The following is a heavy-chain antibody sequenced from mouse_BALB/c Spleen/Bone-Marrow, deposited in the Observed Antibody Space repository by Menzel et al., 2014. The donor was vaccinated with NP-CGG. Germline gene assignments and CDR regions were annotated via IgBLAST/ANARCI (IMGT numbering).Heavy chain of an antibody. V-gene: IGHV1-87*01. CDR3: ARNYYYASSWSAMDY. D-gene: IGHD1-1*01. CDR1: GYTFTSYW. J-gene: IGHJ4*01. Sequence: VQLQQSGAGLARPGASVKLSCKASGYTFTSYWMQWVKQRPGQGLEWIGTIYPGDGDARYTQKFKGKATLTADKSSSTAYMQLSSLASEDSAVYYCARNYYYASSWSAMDYWGQGTSVTVSS. CDR2: IYPGDGDA.